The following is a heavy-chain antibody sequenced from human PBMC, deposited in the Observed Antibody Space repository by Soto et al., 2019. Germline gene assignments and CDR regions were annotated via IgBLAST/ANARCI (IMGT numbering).Heavy chain of an antibody. CDR1: GPSLSTSGMR. V-gene: IGHV2-70*04. Sequence: SGPTLVNPTQTLTLTCTFSGPSLSTSGMRVSWIRQPPGKALEWLARIDWDDDKFYSTSLKTRLTISKDTSKNQVVLTMTNMDPVDTATYYCARALAAGHAFDIWGQGTMVTVSS. CDR2: IDWDDDK. CDR3: ARALAAGHAFDI. J-gene: IGHJ3*02. D-gene: IGHD2-15*01.